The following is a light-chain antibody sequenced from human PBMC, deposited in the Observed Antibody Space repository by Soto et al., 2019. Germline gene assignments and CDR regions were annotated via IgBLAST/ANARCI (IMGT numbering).Light chain of an antibody. CDR1: SRDSSRD. Sequence: TVLTQSPGTLSLSPGERATLSCRASSRDSSRDLAWYQQKPGQAPRLLIYGASTRATGIPDRFGGSGSGTEFTLTISRLEPEDSAVYYCQQFGTSPFTFGGGTKVDIK. V-gene: IGKV3-20*01. J-gene: IGKJ4*01. CDR2: GAS. CDR3: QQFGTSPFT.